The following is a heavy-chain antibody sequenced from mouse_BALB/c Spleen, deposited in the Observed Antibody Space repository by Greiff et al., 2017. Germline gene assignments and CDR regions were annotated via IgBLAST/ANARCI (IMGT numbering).Heavy chain of an antibody. Sequence: EVQLVESGGGLVQPGGSLKLSCAASGFTFSSYTMSWVRQTPEKRLEWVAYISNGGGSTYYPDTVKGRFTISRDNAKNTLYLQMSSLKSEDTAMYYCARIEYGNYGYWGQGTLVTVSA. CDR1: GFTFSSYT. V-gene: IGHV5-12-2*01. J-gene: IGHJ3*01. CDR2: ISNGGGST. CDR3: ARIEYGNYGY. D-gene: IGHD2-10*02.